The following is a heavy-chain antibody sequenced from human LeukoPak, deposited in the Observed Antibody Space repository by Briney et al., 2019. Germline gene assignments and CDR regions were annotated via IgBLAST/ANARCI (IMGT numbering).Heavy chain of an antibody. CDR3: ARGSTTRWPDYLDY. Sequence: GGSLRLSCATSGFSFTDYWMHWVRRAPGKGLVWVSRINADGKNTPYADSVKGRFTISRDNAKNTVYLQMNGLRVEDTGVYYCARGSTTRWPDYLDYWGQGILVTVSS. J-gene: IGHJ4*02. CDR2: INADGKNT. D-gene: IGHD2/OR15-2a*01. V-gene: IGHV3-74*01. CDR1: GFSFTDYW.